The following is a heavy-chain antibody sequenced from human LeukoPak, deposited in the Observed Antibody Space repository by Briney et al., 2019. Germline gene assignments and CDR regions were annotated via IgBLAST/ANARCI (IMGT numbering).Heavy chain of an antibody. CDR3: AKNRPLSAFDI. J-gene: IGHJ3*02. D-gene: IGHD2/OR15-2a*01. CDR1: GFTFSSYG. V-gene: IGHV3-30*18. CDR2: ISYDGSNK. Sequence: PGGSLRLSCAASGFTFSSYGMHWVRQAPGKGLEWVAVISYDGSNKYYADSVKGRFTISRDNSKNTLYLQMNSLRAEDTAVYYCAKNRPLSAFDIWGQGTMVTVSS.